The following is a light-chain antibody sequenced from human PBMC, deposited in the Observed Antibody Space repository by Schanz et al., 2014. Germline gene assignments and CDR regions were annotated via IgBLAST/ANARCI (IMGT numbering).Light chain of an antibody. CDR3: CLYAGSYVL. CDR2: DVT. Sequence: QSALTQPPSVSGSPGQSVTISCTGTSSDVGGYNRVSWYQQPPGTAPKLMIYDVTNRPSGVPDRFSGSKSGSTASLTISGLRAEDEADYYCCLYAGSYVLFGGGTKVTVL. CDR1: SSDVGGYNR. V-gene: IGLV2-18*01. J-gene: IGLJ2*01.